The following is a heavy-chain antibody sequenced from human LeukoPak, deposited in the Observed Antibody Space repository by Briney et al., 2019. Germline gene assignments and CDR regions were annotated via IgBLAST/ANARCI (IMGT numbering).Heavy chain of an antibody. CDR1: EFSFSSCV. CDR3: AKGCIYGDYDPIDY. D-gene: IGHD4-17*01. Sequence: GGSLRLSCLASEFSFSSCVMSWVRQAPGKGLEWVSSISGSGGTTFYADSVKGRFTISRDNSKNTLYLQMDSLRAEDTALYYCAKGCIYGDYDPIDYWGQGTLVTVSS. J-gene: IGHJ4*02. V-gene: IGHV3-23*01. CDR2: ISGSGGTT.